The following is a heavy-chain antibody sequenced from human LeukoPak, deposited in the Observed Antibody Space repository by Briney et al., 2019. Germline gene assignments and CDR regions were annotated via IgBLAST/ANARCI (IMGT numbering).Heavy chain of an antibody. J-gene: IGHJ4*02. CDR2: IYYSGST. D-gene: IGHD3-22*01. CDR1: GDSITTSSYY. Sequence: EPLSLTFTVSGDSITTSSYYWGWIRQPPGKGLEWIGNIYYSGSTYYNPSLKSRVTISVGTSKNQFSLWLSSVPAADTAVYYCARLETYDSTLDYWGQGTLVTVSS. V-gene: IGHV4-39*01. CDR3: ARLETYDSTLDY.